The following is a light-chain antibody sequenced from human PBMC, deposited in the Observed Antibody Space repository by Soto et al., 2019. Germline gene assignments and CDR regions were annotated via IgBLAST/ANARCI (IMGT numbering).Light chain of an antibody. Sequence: IFMTQSPAILSVSAWESVTLSCGASQSVISNLAWYQQKLGQAPRILIFDASNSATSIPARLSSSGSGTEYTPIISSLEPADFSVYYCRQRGSWPRGTFGQGTKVDI. CDR1: QSVISN. CDR3: RQRGSWPRGT. CDR2: DAS. J-gene: IGKJ1*01. V-gene: IGKV3-11*01.